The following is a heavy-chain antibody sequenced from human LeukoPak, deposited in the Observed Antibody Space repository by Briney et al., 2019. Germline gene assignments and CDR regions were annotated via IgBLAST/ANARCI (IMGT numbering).Heavy chain of an antibody. CDR2: ISYDGSNK. V-gene: IGHV3-30-3*01. CDR1: GFTFSSYA. J-gene: IGHJ4*02. CDR3: ARDSGYDSFDY. Sequence: GGSLRLSCAASGFTFSSYAMHWVRQAPGKGLEWVAVISYDGSNKYYADSVKGRFTISRDNSKNTLYLQMNSLRAEDTAVYYCARDSGYDSFDYWGQGTLVTVSS. D-gene: IGHD5-18*01.